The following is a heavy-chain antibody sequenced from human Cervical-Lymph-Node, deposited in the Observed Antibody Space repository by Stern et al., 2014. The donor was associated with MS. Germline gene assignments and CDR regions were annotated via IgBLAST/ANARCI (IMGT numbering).Heavy chain of an antibody. CDR1: GFTFSSYD. CDR3: AKGSLGVRPDY. V-gene: IGHV3-23*04. Sequence: ELQLVESGGGLVQPGGSLRLSCEASGFTFSSYDMSWVRQAPGKVLDWLSYVSANGRSTYYVDSVKGRFTISRDSSRNTLFLQMNSLRAEDTAVYYCAKGSLGVRPDYWGQGTLVTVSS. D-gene: IGHD3-3*01. J-gene: IGHJ4*02. CDR2: VSANGRST.